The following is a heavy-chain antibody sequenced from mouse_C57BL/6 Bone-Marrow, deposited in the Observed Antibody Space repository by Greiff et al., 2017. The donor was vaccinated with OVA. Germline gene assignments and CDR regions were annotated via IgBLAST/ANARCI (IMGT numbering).Heavy chain of an antibody. CDR1: GYSITSGYD. Sequence: VQLQQSGPGMVKPSQSLSLTCTVTGYSITSGYDWHWIRHFPGNKLEWMGYISYSGSTNYNPSLKSRISITHDTSKNHIFLKLNSVTTEDTATYYCARDGGSSPPWFAYWGQGTLVTVSA. CDR2: ISYSGST. D-gene: IGHD1-1*01. J-gene: IGHJ3*01. V-gene: IGHV3-1*01. CDR3: ARDGGSSPPWFAY.